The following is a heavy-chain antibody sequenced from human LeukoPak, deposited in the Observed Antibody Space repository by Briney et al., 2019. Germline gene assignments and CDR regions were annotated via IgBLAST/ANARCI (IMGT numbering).Heavy chain of an antibody. J-gene: IGHJ4*02. V-gene: IGHV1-2*02. D-gene: IGHD1-26*01. Sequence: ASVKVSCKASGYTFTGYYMHWVRQAPGQGLEWMGWINPNTGGTNYAQKFQGRVTMTRDTSISTAYMELSRLRSDDTAVYYCAREQGVGATNDHWGQGTLVTVSS. CDR3: AREQGVGATNDH. CDR1: GYTFTGYY. CDR2: INPNTGGT.